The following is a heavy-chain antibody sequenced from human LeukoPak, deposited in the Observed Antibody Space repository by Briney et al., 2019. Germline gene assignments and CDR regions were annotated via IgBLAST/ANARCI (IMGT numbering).Heavy chain of an antibody. D-gene: IGHD3-10*01. CDR2: IYYSGST. CDR3: ARDRSREPGRVTYYYYYMDV. Sequence: SETLSLTCTVSGGSISSSSYYWGWIRLPPGKGLEWIGSIYYSGSTNYNPSLKSRVTMSVDTSKNQFSLKLSSVTAADTAMYYCARDRSREPGRVTYYYYYMDVWGKGTTVTISS. J-gene: IGHJ6*03. V-gene: IGHV4-39*07. CDR1: GGSISSSSYY.